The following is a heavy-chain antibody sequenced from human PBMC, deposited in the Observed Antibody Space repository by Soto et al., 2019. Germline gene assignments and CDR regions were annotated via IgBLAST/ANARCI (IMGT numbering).Heavy chain of an antibody. CDR3: ARVFDSYGRPPYYYYYGMDV. J-gene: IGHJ6*02. D-gene: IGHD5-18*01. CDR1: GDTFSNYA. V-gene: IGHV1-69*01. CDR2: IIPMFGTA. Sequence: QVQLVQSGAEVKKPGSSVMVSCKASGDTFSNYAISWVRQAPGQGLEWMGGIIPMFGTANYAQKFQGRVTITADESTSTAYMELSSLRSEDTAVYYCARVFDSYGRPPYYYYYGMDVWGQGTTVTVSS.